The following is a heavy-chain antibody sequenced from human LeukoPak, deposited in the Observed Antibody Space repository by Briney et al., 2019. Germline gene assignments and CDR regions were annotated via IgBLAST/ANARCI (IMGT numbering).Heavy chain of an antibody. CDR2: ISSSGSTR. J-gene: IGHJ4*02. V-gene: IGHV3-48*03. CDR3: ARVQTTVTTLDY. Sequence: GGSLRLSCAASGFTFSIYAMSWVRQAPGKGLEWVSYISSSGSTRYYADSVKGRFTISRDNAKNSLYLQMNSLRAEDTAVYYCARVQTTVTTLDYWGQGTLVTVSS. CDR1: GFTFSIYA. D-gene: IGHD4-17*01.